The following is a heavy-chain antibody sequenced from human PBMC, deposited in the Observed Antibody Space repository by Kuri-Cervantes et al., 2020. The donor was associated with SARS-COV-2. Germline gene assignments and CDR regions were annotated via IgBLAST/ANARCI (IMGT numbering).Heavy chain of an antibody. CDR2: IYYSGST. J-gene: IGHJ4*02. CDR1: GYSISSGYY. CDR3: AREWAYIAAAALETDY. Sequence: SETLSLTCAVSGYSISSGYYWGWIRQPPGKGPEWIGSIYYSGSTYYNPSLKSRVTISVDTSKNQFSLKLSSVTAADTAVYYCAREWAYIAAAALETDYWGQGTLVTVSS. V-gene: IGHV4-38-2*02. D-gene: IGHD6-13*01.